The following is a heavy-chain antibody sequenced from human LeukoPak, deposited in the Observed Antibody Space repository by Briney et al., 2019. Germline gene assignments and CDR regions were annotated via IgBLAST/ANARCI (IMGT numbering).Heavy chain of an antibody. CDR3: ARDGRSYGSGSRFDP. CDR2: INHSGST. Sequence: SETLSLTCAVYGGSFSGYYWSWIRQPPGKGLEWIGEINHSGSTNYNPSLKSRVTMSVDTSKNQFSLKLSSVTAADTAVYYCARDGRSYGSGSRFDPWGQGTLVTVSS. J-gene: IGHJ5*02. D-gene: IGHD3-10*01. V-gene: IGHV4-34*01. CDR1: GGSFSGYY.